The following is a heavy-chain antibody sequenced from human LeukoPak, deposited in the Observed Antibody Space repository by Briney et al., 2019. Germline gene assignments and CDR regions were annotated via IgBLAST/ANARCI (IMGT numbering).Heavy chain of an antibody. D-gene: IGHD6-13*01. CDR2: IWYDGSNK. CDR3: ARDSEAAGTAPPDY. CDR1: GLTFSSYG. V-gene: IGHV3-33*01. Sequence: PGRSLRLSCAASGLTFSSYGMHWVRQAPGKGLEWVAVIWYDGSNKYYADSVKGRFTISRDNSKNTLYLQMNSLRAEDTAVYYCARDSEAAGTAPPDYWGQGTLVTVSS. J-gene: IGHJ4*02.